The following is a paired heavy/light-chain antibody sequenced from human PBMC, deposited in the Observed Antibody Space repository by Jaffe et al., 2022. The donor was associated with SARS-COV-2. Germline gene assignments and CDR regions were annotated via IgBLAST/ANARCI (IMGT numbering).Light chain of an antibody. CDR1: NIGSKN. CDR3: QVWDSSTEV. J-gene: IGLJ2*01. Sequence: SYELTQPLSVSVALGQTARITCGGDNIGSKNVHWYQQKPGQAPVLVIYRDSNRPSGIPERFSGSNSGNTATLTISRAQAGDEADYYCQVWDSSTEVFGGGTKLTVL. V-gene: IGLV3-9*01. CDR2: RDS.
Heavy chain of an antibody. V-gene: IGHV3-9*01. CDR2: ISWNSGSI. CDR1: GFTFDDYA. CDR3: AKLGTDDAFDI. J-gene: IGHJ3*02. Sequence: EVQLVESGGGLVQPGRSLRLSCAASGFTFDDYAMHWVRQAPGKGLEWVSGISWNSGSIVYADSVKGRFTISRDNAKNSLYLQMNSLRAEDTALYYCAKLGTDDAFDIWGQGTMVTVSS.